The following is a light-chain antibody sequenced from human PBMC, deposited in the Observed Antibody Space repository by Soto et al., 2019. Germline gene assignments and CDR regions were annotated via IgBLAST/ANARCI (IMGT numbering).Light chain of an antibody. V-gene: IGKV1-27*01. CDR2: AAS. Sequence: DIPMTQSPSSLSASVGDRVTITCRASQGISNYLVWYQQKPGKVPKLLIYAASTLHSGVPSRFSGSGSGTDFTLTISSLQPEDVATYYCQNYNGAPWTFGQGTKVEIK. CDR1: QGISNY. J-gene: IGKJ1*01. CDR3: QNYNGAPWT.